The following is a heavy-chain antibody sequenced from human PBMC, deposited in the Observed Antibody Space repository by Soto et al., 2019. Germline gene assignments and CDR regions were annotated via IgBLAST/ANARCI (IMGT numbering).Heavy chain of an antibody. CDR3: ARDTIGITGTTILWFDP. Sequence: QVQLVQSGAEVKKPGASVKVSCKASGYTFTSYGISWVRQAPGQGLEWMGWISAYNGNTNYAQKLRGRVTMTTDTSTSTAYMELRSLRSDDTAVYYCARDTIGITGTTILWFDPWGQGTLVTVSS. CDR1: GYTFTSYG. J-gene: IGHJ5*02. CDR2: ISAYNGNT. V-gene: IGHV1-18*01. D-gene: IGHD1-7*01.